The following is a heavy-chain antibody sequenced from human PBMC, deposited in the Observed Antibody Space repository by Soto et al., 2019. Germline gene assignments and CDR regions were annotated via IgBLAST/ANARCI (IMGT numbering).Heavy chain of an antibody. Sequence: GGSLRLSCAASGFTFSSYAMHWVRQAPGKGLEWVAVISYDGSNKYYADSVKGRFTISRDNSKNTLYLQMNSLRAEDTAVYYCARAFSTQYSSGWYFDYWGQGTLVTVSS. V-gene: IGHV3-30*04. CDR3: ARAFSTQYSSGWYFDY. CDR1: GFTFSSYA. J-gene: IGHJ4*02. D-gene: IGHD6-19*01. CDR2: ISYDGSNK.